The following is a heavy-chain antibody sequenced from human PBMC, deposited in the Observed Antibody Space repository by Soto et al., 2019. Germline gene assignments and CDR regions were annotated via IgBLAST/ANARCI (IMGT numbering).Heavy chain of an antibody. V-gene: IGHV4-30-2*01. CDR1: GGSISSGDYS. CDR2: MYYSGRS. Sequence: QLQLQESGSGLVKPSQTLSLTCAVSGGSISSGDYSWSWLRQPPGKGLEWIGYMYYSGRSYYNPSLKSRVAISVDRSKNQFSLNLISVTAADTAVYFCARGGTSYYDSNGFLPNWFDPWGQGTLVTVSS. J-gene: IGHJ5*02. D-gene: IGHD3-22*01. CDR3: ARGGTSYYDSNGFLPNWFDP.